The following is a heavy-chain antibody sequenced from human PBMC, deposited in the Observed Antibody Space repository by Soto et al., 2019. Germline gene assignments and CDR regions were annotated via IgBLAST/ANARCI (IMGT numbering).Heavy chain of an antibody. CDR3: ARDLLEGYGHARQPDY. D-gene: IGHD5-18*01. V-gene: IGHV3-21*06. CDR2: ITSSSTYI. Sequence: GGSLRLSCVASGFTFRAYSMSWVRQAPGQGLEWVSSITSSSTYIYYTHSVEGRFTISRDDAKNSLHLQMNSLRAEDTAVYYCARDLLEGYGHARQPDYWGQGTLVTVSS. CDR1: GFTFRAYS. J-gene: IGHJ4*02.